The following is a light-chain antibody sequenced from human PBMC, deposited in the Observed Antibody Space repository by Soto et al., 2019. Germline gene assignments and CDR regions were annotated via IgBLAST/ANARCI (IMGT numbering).Light chain of an antibody. J-gene: IGKJ4*01. V-gene: IGKV3-15*01. Sequence: ETVMTQSPATLSVSVGERATLSCRASQSVNTNLAWYQQKPGQAPRLLIYGAFIRATGVTARFSGSGSGTDFTLTISSPQPEDFAVDFCQQYKNCPPVTFGGGTKVEIK. CDR1: QSVNTN. CDR3: QQYKNCPPVT. CDR2: GAF.